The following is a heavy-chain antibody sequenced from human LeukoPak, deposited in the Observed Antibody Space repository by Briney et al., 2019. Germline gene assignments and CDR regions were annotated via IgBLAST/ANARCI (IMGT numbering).Heavy chain of an antibody. Sequence: ASVKVSCKASGYTFTGYYMHWVRQAPGQGLEWMGWINPNSGGTNYAQKFQGRVTMTRDTSISTAYMELSRLRSDDTAVYYCARDGYYYDSSGYSRPIDYWGQGTLVTVSS. V-gene: IGHV1-2*02. CDR2: INPNSGGT. CDR1: GYTFTGYY. D-gene: IGHD3-22*01. J-gene: IGHJ4*02. CDR3: ARDGYYYDSSGYSRPIDY.